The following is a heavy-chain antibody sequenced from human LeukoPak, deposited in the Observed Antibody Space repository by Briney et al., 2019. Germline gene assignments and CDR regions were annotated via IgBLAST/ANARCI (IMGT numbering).Heavy chain of an antibody. J-gene: IGHJ3*02. Sequence: SETLSLTCTVSGGSISSDGYYWTWIRQHPWKGLEWIGYIYYSGTTYYNPSLESRVTLSVDTSKNQFSLRLSSVTAADTAVYYCARYRDSGGRLAFDIWGQGTMATVSS. CDR1: GGSISSDGYY. CDR3: ARYRDSGGRLAFDI. D-gene: IGHD2-15*01. CDR2: IYYSGTT. V-gene: IGHV4-31*03.